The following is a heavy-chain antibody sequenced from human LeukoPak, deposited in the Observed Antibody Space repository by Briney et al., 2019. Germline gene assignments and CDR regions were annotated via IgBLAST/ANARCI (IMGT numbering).Heavy chain of an antibody. Sequence: SETLSLTCTVSGDSLSSYYWSWLRQPPGKGLEWIGYIYYSGSTNYNPSLKSRVTISVDTSKNQFSLNLSSVTAAVTAVYYCARGGVVMDVWGKGTTVTVSS. V-gene: IGHV4-59*01. CDR1: GDSLSSYY. CDR2: IYYSGST. D-gene: IGHD3-16*01. CDR3: ARGGVVMDV. J-gene: IGHJ6*03.